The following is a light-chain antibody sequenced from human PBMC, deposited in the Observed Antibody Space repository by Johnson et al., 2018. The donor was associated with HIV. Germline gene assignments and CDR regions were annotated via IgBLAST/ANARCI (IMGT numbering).Light chain of an antibody. CDR1: SSNIGNNY. V-gene: IGLV1-51*01. Sequence: QSVLTQPPSVSAAPGQKVTISCSGSSSNIGNNYVSCYQQLPGTAPQLLIYDNNKRPSGIPDRFSCSKSGTSATLVITGLQTGDEADCYCGTWGSSLSDRDVVGTGLKVTVL. CDR2: DNN. J-gene: IGLJ1*01. CDR3: GTWGSSLSDRDV.